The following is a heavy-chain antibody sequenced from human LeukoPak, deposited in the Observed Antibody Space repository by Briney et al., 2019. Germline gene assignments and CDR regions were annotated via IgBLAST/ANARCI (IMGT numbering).Heavy chain of an antibody. V-gene: IGHV3-20*04. J-gene: IGHJ6*03. Sequence: GGSLRLSCAASGFTFDDYGMSWVRQAPGKGLEWVSGINWNGGSTGYADSVKGRFTISRDNSKNTVYLLMNSLRAEDTAVYYCASDTSQIRSNYFYYMDVWGKGTTVTVSS. CDR2: INWNGGST. CDR3: ASDTSQIRSNYFYYMDV. D-gene: IGHD4-17*01. CDR1: GFTFDDYG.